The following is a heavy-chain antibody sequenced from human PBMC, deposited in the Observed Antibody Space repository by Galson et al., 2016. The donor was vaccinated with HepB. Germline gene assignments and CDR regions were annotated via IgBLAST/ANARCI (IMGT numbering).Heavy chain of an antibody. D-gene: IGHD3-9*01. J-gene: IGHJ4*02. V-gene: IGHV1-69*13. CDR1: GGTFSTYT. Sequence: SVKVSCKASGGTFSTYTVNWVRQAPGQGLEWMGGIIPMFGTTDYAQKLQGRVSITADESMSTVYMELTSLRYEDTAVYYCARGPPRYFDFLTAQETWGQGTLVTVSS. CDR3: ARGPPRYFDFLTAQET. CDR2: IIPMFGTT.